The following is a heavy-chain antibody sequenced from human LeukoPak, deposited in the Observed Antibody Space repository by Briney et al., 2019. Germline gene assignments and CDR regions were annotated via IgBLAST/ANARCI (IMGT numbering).Heavy chain of an antibody. D-gene: IGHD3-10*01. CDR2: IYHSGST. Sequence: SETLSLTCAVSGGSICSSNWWSWVRRPPGKGLEWIGEIYHSGSTNYNPSLKSRVTISVDKSKNQFSLKLSSVTAADTAVYYCARGLLWFGESYDAFDIWGQGTMVTVSS. V-gene: IGHV4-4*02. CDR1: GGSICSSNW. CDR3: ARGLLWFGESYDAFDI. J-gene: IGHJ3*02.